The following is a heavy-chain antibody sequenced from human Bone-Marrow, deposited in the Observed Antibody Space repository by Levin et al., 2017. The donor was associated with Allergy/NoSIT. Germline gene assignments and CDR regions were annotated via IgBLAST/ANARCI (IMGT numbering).Heavy chain of an antibody. V-gene: IGHV3-30-3*01. D-gene: IGHD2-15*01. CDR1: GFTFSSYA. J-gene: IGHJ4*02. CDR2: ISYDGSIK. Sequence: GGSLRLSCAASGFTFSSYAMHWVRQAPGKGLEWVAVISYDGSIKYYADSVKGRFTISRDNSKNTLYLQMNSLRAEDTAVYYCARERDCSGGSCYGVDYWGQGTLVTVSS. CDR3: ARERDCSGGSCYGVDY.